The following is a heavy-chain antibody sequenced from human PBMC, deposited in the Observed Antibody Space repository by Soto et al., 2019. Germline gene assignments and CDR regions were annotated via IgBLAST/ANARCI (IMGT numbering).Heavy chain of an antibody. CDR2: IDPSDSYT. J-gene: IGHJ6*02. V-gene: IGHV5-10-1*01. CDR1: GYSFTSYW. Sequence: LGESLKISCKGSGYSFTSYWISWVRQMPGKGLEWMGRIDPSDSYTNYSPSFQGHITISADKSISTAYLQWSSLKASDTAMYYCARRVRGYSSSAGYYYGMDVWGQGTTVTVSS. D-gene: IGHD6-6*01. CDR3: ARRVRGYSSSAGYYYGMDV.